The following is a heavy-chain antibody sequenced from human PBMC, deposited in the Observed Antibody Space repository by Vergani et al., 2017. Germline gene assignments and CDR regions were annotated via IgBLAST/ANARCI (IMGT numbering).Heavy chain of an antibody. D-gene: IGHD1-26*01. CDR2: IGVSDNSI. J-gene: IGHJ4*02. V-gene: IGHV3-48*01. CDR1: GFTFSAYS. CDR3: VRDPYYSTFDS. Sequence: DVRLVESGGGVVQPGGSLRLSCAASGFTFSAYSMNWVRQTPGKGLEWISYIGVSDNSIYYADSVMGRFAISRDNARNLRFLQMNGLRADDSALYFCVRDPYYSTFDSWGQGTLVTVS.